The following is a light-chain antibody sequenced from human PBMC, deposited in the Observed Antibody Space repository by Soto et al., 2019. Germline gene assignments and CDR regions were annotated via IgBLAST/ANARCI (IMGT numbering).Light chain of an antibody. Sequence: EIVMTQSPATLSVSPGERATLSCRASQSVSTRLLWYQQKPGQAPRLLIHGASTRATGIPARFSGSGSGTEFTLTIRSLQSEDFAVYSCQQYSNWPRTFGQGTKVEIK. V-gene: IGKV3-15*01. CDR2: GAS. CDR3: QQYSNWPRT. J-gene: IGKJ1*01. CDR1: QSVSTR.